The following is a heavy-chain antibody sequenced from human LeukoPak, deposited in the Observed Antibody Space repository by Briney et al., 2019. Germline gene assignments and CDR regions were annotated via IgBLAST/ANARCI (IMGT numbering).Heavy chain of an antibody. CDR1: GFTFSSYA. V-gene: IGHV3-30-3*01. J-gene: IGHJ3*02. D-gene: IGHD3-3*01. Sequence: PGGSLRLSCAASGFTFSSYAMHWVRQAPGKGLEWVAVISYDGSNKYYADSVKGRFTISRDNSKNTLYLQMNSLRAEDTAVYYCAREGLRFLEWLSLSAFDIWGQGTMVTVSS. CDR2: ISYDGSNK. CDR3: AREGLRFLEWLSLSAFDI.